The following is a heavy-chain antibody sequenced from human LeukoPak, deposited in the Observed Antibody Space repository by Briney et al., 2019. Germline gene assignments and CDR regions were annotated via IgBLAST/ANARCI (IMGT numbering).Heavy chain of an antibody. CDR2: IYHSGST. J-gene: IGHJ4*02. CDR1: GGSITTGDYS. V-gene: IGHV4-30-2*01. Sequence: SETLSLTCAVSGGSITTGDYSWNWIRQPPGKGLEWIGYIYHSGSTYYNPSLKSRVTISVDMSKNQFSLKLSSVTATDTAVYYCARKDYGVDSWGQGTLVTVSS. D-gene: IGHD4-17*01. CDR3: ARKDYGVDS.